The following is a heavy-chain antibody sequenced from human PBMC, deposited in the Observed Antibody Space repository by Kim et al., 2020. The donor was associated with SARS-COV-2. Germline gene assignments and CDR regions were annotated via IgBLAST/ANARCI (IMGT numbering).Heavy chain of an antibody. D-gene: IGHD2-15*01. CDR1: GFTFSSYA. J-gene: IGHJ3*02. V-gene: IGHV3-30*04. Sequence: GGSLRLSCAASGFTFSSYAMHWVRQAPGKGLEWVAVISYDGSNKYYADSVKGRVTISRDNYKTTLYLQMKSLRAEDKAVYYCARECSGGSCYSFRAFDIWGQGTMVTVSP. CDR3: ARECSGGSCYSFRAFDI. CDR2: ISYDGSNK.